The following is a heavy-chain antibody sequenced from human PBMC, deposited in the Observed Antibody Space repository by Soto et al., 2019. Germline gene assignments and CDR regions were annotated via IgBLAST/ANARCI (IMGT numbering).Heavy chain of an antibody. V-gene: IGHV3-48*02. CDR1: VFSLANYP. CDR2: SSPRGYTI. D-gene: IGHD6-19*01. J-gene: IGHJ4*02. CDR3: AKGPHTNVGWPYYFES. Sequence: GSLRLSCVASVFSLANYPMNWVRQTPGKGLEWISYSSPRGYTIYYADAVEGRFTISRDNARNSLSLHMSSLRDEDSALYYCAKGPHTNVGWPYYFESWGQGVPVTVSS.